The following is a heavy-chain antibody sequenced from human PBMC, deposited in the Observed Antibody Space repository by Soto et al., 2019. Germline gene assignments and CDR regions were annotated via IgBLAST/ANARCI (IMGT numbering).Heavy chain of an antibody. CDR2: INHSGST. D-gene: IGHD2-15*01. Sequence: SETLSLTCAVYGGSFSGYYWSWIRQPPGKGLEWIGEINHSGSTNYNPSLKSRVTISVDTSKNQFSLKLSSVTAADTAVYYCARGGGVVVVVAATRPSKRNGMDVWGQGTTVTVSS. CDR1: GGSFSGYY. CDR3: ARGGGVVVVVAATRPSKRNGMDV. V-gene: IGHV4-34*01. J-gene: IGHJ6*02.